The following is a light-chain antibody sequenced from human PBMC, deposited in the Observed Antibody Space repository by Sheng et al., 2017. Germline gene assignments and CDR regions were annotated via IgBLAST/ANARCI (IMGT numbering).Light chain of an antibody. CDR1: QSVSSN. CDR2: GAS. Sequence: EILMTQSPGTLSVSPGERATLSCRASQSVSSNLAWYQQKPGQAPRLLIYGASTRATGIPGRFSGSGSGTDFSLTISSLEPEDFAVYYCQQYGRSPRTFGQGTKVEIK. V-gene: IGKV3-20*01. CDR3: QQYGRSPRT. J-gene: IGKJ1*01.